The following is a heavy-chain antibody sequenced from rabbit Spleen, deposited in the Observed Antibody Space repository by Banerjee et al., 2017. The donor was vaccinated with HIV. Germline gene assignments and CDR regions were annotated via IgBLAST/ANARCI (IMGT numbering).Heavy chain of an antibody. CDR2: IYTGNGKT. Sequence: QSLEESGGDLVKPGTSLTLTCTASGFSFSRSYDMCWVRQAPGKGLEWIGCIYTGNGKTYYAGWAKGRFTISKASSTTVTLQMTSLTAADTATYFCARDTGSSFSTYGMDLWGPGTLVTVS. CDR1: GFSFSRSYD. V-gene: IGHV1S40*01. D-gene: IGHD8-1*01. CDR3: ARDTGSSFSTYGMDL. J-gene: IGHJ6*01.